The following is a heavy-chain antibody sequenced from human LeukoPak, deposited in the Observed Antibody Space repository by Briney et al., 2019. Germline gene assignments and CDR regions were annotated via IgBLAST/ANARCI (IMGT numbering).Heavy chain of an antibody. V-gene: IGHV3-23*01. CDR2: ISGSGGST. CDR3: AKGVYGSGTYYMREFDY. CDR1: GFTFSSYA. D-gene: IGHD3-10*01. Sequence: LPGGSLRLSCAASGFTFSSYAMSWVRQAPGKGLEWVSGISGSGGSTYYADSVKGRFTISRDNSKNTLYLQMNSPRAEDTAVYYCAKGVYGSGTYYMREFDYWGQGTLVTVST. J-gene: IGHJ4*02.